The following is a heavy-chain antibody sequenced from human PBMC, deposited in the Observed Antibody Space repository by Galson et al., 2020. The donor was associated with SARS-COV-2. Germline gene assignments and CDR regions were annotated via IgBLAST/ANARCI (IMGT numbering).Heavy chain of an antibody. J-gene: IGHJ4*02. CDR3: AQMSYQDTSGYYRPDKSFDY. Sequence: SGPTLVKPTQMLTLTCSFSGFSLTTSGMCVSWIRQPPGGALEWLARIDWDGDRRYSTSLRTRLTISKDTSKNQVVLKMTNTAPTDTATYYCAQMSYQDTSGYYRPDKSFDYWGQGTLVTVSS. CDR1: GFSLTTSGMC. CDR2: IDWDGDR. V-gene: IGHV2-70*11. D-gene: IGHD3-22*01.